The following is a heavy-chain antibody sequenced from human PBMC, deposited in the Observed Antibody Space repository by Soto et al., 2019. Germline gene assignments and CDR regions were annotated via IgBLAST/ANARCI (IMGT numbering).Heavy chain of an antibody. J-gene: IGHJ4*02. Sequence: EVQLVESGGGLVKPGGSLRLSCAASGFTFTRYSMNWVRQAPGKGLEWVSCISSTTNYIYYGESMKGRFTISRDNAKNSLYLEMNSLRAEDTAVYYCARESEDLTSNFDYWGQGPLVNLSS. CDR2: ISSTTNYI. CDR1: GFTFTRYS. CDR3: ARESEDLTSNFDY. V-gene: IGHV3-21*06.